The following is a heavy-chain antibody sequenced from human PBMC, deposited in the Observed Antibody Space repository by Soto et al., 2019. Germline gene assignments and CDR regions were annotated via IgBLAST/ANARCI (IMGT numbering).Heavy chain of an antibody. V-gene: IGHV4-34*01. J-gene: IGHJ3*02. CDR3: ARGAVRGVIIGAFDI. Sequence: PSETLSLTCAVYGGSFSGYYWSWIRQPPGKGLEWIGEINHSGSTNYNPSLKSRVTISVDTSKNQFSLKLSSVTAADTAVYYCARGAVRGVIIGAFDIWGQGTMVTVSS. CDR1: GGSFSGYY. CDR2: INHSGST. D-gene: IGHD3-10*01.